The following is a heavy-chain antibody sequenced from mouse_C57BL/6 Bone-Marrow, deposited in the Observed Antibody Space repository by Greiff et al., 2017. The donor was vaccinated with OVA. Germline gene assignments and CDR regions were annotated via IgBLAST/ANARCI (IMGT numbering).Heavy chain of an antibody. V-gene: IGHV1-74*01. Sequence: QVQLQQPGAELVKPGASVKVSCKASGYTFTSYWMHWVKQRPGQGLEWIGRIHPSDSDTNYNQKFKGKATLTVDKSSSTAYMQLSSVTSEDSAVYYCALGYYGSSYGFAYWGQGTLVTVSA. J-gene: IGHJ3*01. CDR3: ALGYYGSSYGFAY. D-gene: IGHD1-1*01. CDR1: GYTFTSYW. CDR2: IHPSDSDT.